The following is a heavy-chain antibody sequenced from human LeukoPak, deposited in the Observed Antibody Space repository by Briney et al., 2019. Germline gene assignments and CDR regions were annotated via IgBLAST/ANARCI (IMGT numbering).Heavy chain of an antibody. V-gene: IGHV3-23*01. D-gene: IGHD4/OR15-4a*01. Sequence: GGSLRLSCAASGFSFSSYAMSWVRQAPGKGLEWVSSFSGSGGSTYYADSVKGRFTISRDNSKNTLYLQMISLRAEDTAVYYCAKDMVPFDYWGQGTLVTVSS. CDR2: FSGSGGST. CDR3: AKDMVPFDY. J-gene: IGHJ4*02. CDR1: GFSFSSYA.